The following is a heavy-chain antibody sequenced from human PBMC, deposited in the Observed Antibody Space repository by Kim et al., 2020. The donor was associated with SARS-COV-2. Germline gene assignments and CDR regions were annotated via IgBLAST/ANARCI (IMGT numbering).Heavy chain of an antibody. CDR2: ISYDGSNK. J-gene: IGHJ1*01. CDR3: AKDRIRYSSSWTEYFQH. CDR1: GFTFSSYG. V-gene: IGHV3-30*18. D-gene: IGHD6-13*01. Sequence: GGSLRLSCAASGFTFSSYGMHWVRQAPGKGLEWVAVISYDGSNKYYADSVKGRFTISRDNSKNTLYLQMNSLRAEDTAVYYCAKDRIRYSSSWTEYFQHWGQGTLVTVSS.